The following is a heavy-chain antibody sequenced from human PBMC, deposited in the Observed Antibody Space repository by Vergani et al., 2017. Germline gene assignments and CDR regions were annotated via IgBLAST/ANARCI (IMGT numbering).Heavy chain of an antibody. Sequence: QVQLVESGGGVVQPGRSLRLSCAASGFTFSSYGMHWVRQAPGKGLEWVAVIWYDGSNKYYADSVKGRFTISRDNSKNTLYLQMNSLRAEDTAVYYCARPQVAARPGYMDVWDKGTTVTVSS. D-gene: IGHD6-6*01. J-gene: IGHJ6*03. CDR2: IWYDGSNK. CDR3: ARPQVAARPGYMDV. CDR1: GFTFSSYG. V-gene: IGHV3-33*01.